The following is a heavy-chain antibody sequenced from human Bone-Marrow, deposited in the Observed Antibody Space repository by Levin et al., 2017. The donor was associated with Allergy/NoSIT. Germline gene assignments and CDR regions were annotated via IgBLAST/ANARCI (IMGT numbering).Heavy chain of an antibody. CDR3: AREDGTMVRGVMLY. V-gene: IGHV3-30-3*01. CDR1: GFTFRSSA. D-gene: IGHD3-10*01. J-gene: IGHJ4*02. CDR2: ISYDGSNK. Sequence: LSLPCAASGFTFRSSAMHWVRQAPGKGLEWVAVISYDGSNKYYADSVKGRFTISRDNSKNTLYLQMNSLRAEDTAVYYCAREDGTMVRGVMLYWGQGTLVTVSS.